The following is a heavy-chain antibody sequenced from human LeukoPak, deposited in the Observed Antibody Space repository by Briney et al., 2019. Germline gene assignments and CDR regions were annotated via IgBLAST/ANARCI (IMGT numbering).Heavy chain of an antibody. J-gene: IGHJ5*02. V-gene: IGHV4-31*03. CDR3: ARGELLWFGELLSNWFDP. Sequence: SETLSLTCTVSGGSISSGGDYWSWIRQHPGKGLEWIGYIYYSGSTYYNPSLKSRVTISVDTSKNQFSLKLSSVTAADTAVYYCARGELLWFGELLSNWFDPWGQGTLVTVSS. CDR2: IYYSGST. CDR1: GGSISSGGDY. D-gene: IGHD3-10*01.